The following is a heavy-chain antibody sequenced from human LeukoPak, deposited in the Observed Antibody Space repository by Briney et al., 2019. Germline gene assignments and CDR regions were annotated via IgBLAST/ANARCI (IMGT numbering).Heavy chain of an antibody. Sequence: GGSLRLSCAGSGFTFSSYDMHWVRQVTGKGLEWVSAIGTVADTYYPDSVKGRFTISRENAKNSLYLQMNGLRVGDTAVYYCARAGSGNRWANYGMDAWGQGTTVIVSS. V-gene: IGHV3-13*01. CDR3: ARAGSGNRWANYGMDA. D-gene: IGHD1-1*01. CDR2: IGTVADT. CDR1: GFTFSSYD. J-gene: IGHJ6*02.